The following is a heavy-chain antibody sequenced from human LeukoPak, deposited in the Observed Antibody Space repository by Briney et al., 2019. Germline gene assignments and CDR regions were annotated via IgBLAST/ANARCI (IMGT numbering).Heavy chain of an antibody. CDR2: IYSGGST. V-gene: IGHV3-66*01. D-gene: IGHD3-22*01. J-gene: IGHJ4*02. Sequence: GGSLRLSCAASGFTVSSNYMSWVRQAPGKGLEWVSVIYSGGSTYYADSVKGRFTISRDNPKNTLYLQMNSLRAEDTAMYYCARDMDSSGYYFDYWGQGTLVTVPS. CDR3: ARDMDSSGYYFDY. CDR1: GFTVSSNY.